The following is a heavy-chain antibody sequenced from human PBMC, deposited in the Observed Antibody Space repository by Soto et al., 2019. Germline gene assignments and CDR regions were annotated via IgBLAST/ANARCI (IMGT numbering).Heavy chain of an antibody. Sequence: GESLKISCKGSGYSFTSYWISWVRQIPGKGLEWMGRIYPRDSYTNYSPSFQGHVTISADKSVSTAYLQWSSLKASDTAMYYCASSYSSGWPRGWFDPWGQGTLVTVSS. D-gene: IGHD6-19*01. CDR2: IYPRDSYT. CDR3: ASSYSSGWPRGWFDP. CDR1: GYSFTSYW. V-gene: IGHV5-10-1*01. J-gene: IGHJ5*02.